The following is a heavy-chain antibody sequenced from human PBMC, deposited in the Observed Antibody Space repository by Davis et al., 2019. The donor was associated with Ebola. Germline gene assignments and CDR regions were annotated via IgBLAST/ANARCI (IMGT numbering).Heavy chain of an antibody. Sequence: PGGSLRLSCAASGFTSSSYSMNWVRQAPGQGLEWVSYISGSSSTIYYADSVKGRFTISRDNAKNTLYLQMNSLRAEDTAVYYCARGGGYNPGPYGMDVWGQGTTVTVSS. D-gene: IGHD5-24*01. CDR1: GFTSSSYS. CDR3: ARGGGYNPGPYGMDV. V-gene: IGHV3-48*01. CDR2: ISGSSSTI. J-gene: IGHJ6*02.